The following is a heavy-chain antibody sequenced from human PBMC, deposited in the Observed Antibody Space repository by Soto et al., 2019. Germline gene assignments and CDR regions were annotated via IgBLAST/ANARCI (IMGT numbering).Heavy chain of an antibody. CDR3: ARSGGWYAGVWAFDI. Sequence: GSLRLSCAASGFTFSSYWMSWVRQAPGKGLEWVANIKQDGSEKYYVDSVKGRFTISRDNAKNSLYLQMNSLRAEDTAVYYCARSGGWYAGVWAFDIWGQGTMVTVSS. V-gene: IGHV3-7*05. CDR2: IKQDGSEK. CDR1: GFTFSSYW. D-gene: IGHD6-19*01. J-gene: IGHJ3*02.